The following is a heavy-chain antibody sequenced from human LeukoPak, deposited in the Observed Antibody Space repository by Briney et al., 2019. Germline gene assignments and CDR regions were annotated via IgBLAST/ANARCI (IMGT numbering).Heavy chain of an antibody. CDR3: ARAYYYDSSGYYPFDY. CDR1: GFTFRNYG. J-gene: IGHJ4*02. Sequence: PGRSLRLSCAASGFTFRNYGMHWVRQAPGKGLEWVAFIRYDGSYKYYADSVKGRFTISRDNSKNTPYLQMNSLRAEDTAVYYCARAYYYDSSGYYPFDYWGQGTLVTVSS. V-gene: IGHV3-30*02. D-gene: IGHD3-22*01. CDR2: IRYDGSYK.